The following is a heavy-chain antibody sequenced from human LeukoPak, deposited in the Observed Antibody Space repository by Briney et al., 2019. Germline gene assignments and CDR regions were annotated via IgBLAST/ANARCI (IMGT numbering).Heavy chain of an antibody. CDR2: ISNGSGNR. CDR3: ARAAKWEFYHYYMDV. D-gene: IGHD1-26*01. CDR1: EFTFSSYS. Sequence: GGSLRLSCVASEFTFSSYSMIWVRQAPGKGLEWISYISNGSGNRYYADSVKGRFTISRDNAKNLLYLQMNNLRADDTAVYYCARAAKWEFYHYYMDVWGKGTTVGVSS. V-gene: IGHV3-48*01. J-gene: IGHJ6*03.